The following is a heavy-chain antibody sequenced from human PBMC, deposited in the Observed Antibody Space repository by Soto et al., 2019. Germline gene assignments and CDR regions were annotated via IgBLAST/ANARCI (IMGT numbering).Heavy chain of an antibody. CDR2: TYYNGAT. CDR3: ARGLGDARYDL. J-gene: IGHJ5*02. Sequence: SETLSLTCTVSGGSVSSGEYYWTWIRQAPGKGLEWIGFTYYNGATSYNPSLMNRLSISVDEFKNQFSLRLSSVSAADTAVYYCARGLGDARYDLWGQGTLVTVSS. V-gene: IGHV4-30-4*01. CDR1: GGSVSSGEYY. D-gene: IGHD4-17*01.